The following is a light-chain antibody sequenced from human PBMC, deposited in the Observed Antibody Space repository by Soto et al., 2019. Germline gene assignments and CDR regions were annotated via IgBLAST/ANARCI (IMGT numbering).Light chain of an antibody. J-gene: IGKJ1*01. V-gene: IGKV3-15*01. CDR2: GAS. Sequence: EIVMTQSPATLSVSPGERATLSCRASQSVSSNLAWYQQKPGQAPRLLIYGASTRATGIPARFSGSGSGTECTLTIRSLQSEDVAVYYCQQYNNWPPAWTFGKGTKVEIK. CDR3: QQYNNWPPAWT. CDR1: QSVSSN.